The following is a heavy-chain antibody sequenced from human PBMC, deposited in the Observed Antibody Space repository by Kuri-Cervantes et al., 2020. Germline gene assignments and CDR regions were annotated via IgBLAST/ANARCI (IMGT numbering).Heavy chain of an antibody. CDR1: GFTVSSNY. Sequence: GGSLRLSCAAFGFTVSSNYMSWVRQAPGKGLEWVSYISSSGSTIYYADSVKGRFTISRDNAKNSLYLQMNSLRAEDTAVYYCARTRGWEWELREPSSRGSFDYWGQGTLVTVSS. CDR3: ARTRGWEWELREPSSRGSFDY. V-gene: IGHV3-11*01. D-gene: IGHD1-26*01. J-gene: IGHJ4*02. CDR2: ISSSGSTI.